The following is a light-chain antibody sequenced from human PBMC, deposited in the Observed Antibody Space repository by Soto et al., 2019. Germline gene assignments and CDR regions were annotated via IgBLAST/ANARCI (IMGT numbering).Light chain of an antibody. V-gene: IGKV1-39*01. CDR2: GAT. J-gene: IGKJ4*01. Sequence: DIQMTQSPSSLSASVGDRVTITFRASQSISSYLNWYQQKPGKAPKLLIYGATSLQSGVPSRFSGSGSGTDFTLTISSLQPEDFATYSCQQYISVSLLTFGGGTKVDI. CDR3: QQYISVSLLT. CDR1: QSISSY.